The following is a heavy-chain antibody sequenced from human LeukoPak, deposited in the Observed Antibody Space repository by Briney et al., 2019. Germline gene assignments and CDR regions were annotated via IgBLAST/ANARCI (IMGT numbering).Heavy chain of an antibody. CDR2: MNPNSGNT. V-gene: IGHV1-8*01. J-gene: IGHJ4*02. CDR3: AKAPPFRLGELSLFSN. CDR1: GYTFTSYD. D-gene: IGHD3-16*02. Sequence: GASVKVSCKASGYTFTSYDINWVRQATGQGLEWMGWMNPNSGNTGYAQKFQGRVTMTRNTSISTAYMELSRLRSDDTAVYYCAKAPPFRLGELSLFSNWGQGTLVTVSS.